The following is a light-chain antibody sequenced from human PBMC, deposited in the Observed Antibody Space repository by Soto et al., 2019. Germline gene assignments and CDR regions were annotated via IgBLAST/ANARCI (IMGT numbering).Light chain of an antibody. J-gene: IGKJ5*01. CDR2: GAS. CDR1: QSVNNK. Sequence: EIVMTQSPATLSVSPGERVTLSCRASQSVNNKVAWYQQKPGQAPRLLIFGASTRATGIPARFSGSGSGTEFTLTISSLQSEDFAVYYCQQYNNWPFAFGQGTRLEIK. V-gene: IGKV3-15*01. CDR3: QQYNNWPFA.